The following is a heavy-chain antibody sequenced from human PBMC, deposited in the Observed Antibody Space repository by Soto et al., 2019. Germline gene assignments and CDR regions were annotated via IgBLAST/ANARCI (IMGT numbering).Heavy chain of an antibody. CDR3: AKESRSWFGELFFDY. CDR2: ISYDGSNK. V-gene: IGHV3-30*18. Sequence: GGSLRLSCAASGFTFSSYGMHWVRQAPGKGLEWVAVISYDGSNKYYADSVKGRFTISRDNSKNTLYLQMNSLRAEDTAVYYCAKESRSWFGELFFDYWGQGTLVTVSS. CDR1: GFTFSSYG. D-gene: IGHD3-10*01. J-gene: IGHJ4*02.